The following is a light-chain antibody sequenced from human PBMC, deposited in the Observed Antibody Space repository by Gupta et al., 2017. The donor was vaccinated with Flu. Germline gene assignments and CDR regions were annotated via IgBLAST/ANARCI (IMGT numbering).Light chain of an antibody. V-gene: IGKV3-11*01. CDR2: SAS. Sequence: EVLLTQFPATLSLSPGDRANLSCWASQTINRYLAWYQQRPGQAPRLLIHSASSRATGIPARFSGSGSGADYTLTTTSVEPEDVATYYCQQRSNGLTFGGGTKVEIK. CDR3: QQRSNGLT. J-gene: IGKJ4*01. CDR1: QTINRY.